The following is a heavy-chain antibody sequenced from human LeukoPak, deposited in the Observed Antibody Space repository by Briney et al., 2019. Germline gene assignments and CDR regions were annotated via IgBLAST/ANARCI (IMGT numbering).Heavy chain of an antibody. CDR1: GFSFSTYW. CDR2: INEDGSQK. J-gene: IGHJ4*02. CDR3: AKDGGSSHYGSRQGLFDY. V-gene: IGHV3-7*03. Sequence: GGSLRLSCAASGFSFSTYWMTWVRQAPGKGPEWVANINEDGSQKNFVDSVKGRFTISRDNSKNTLYLQMNSLRAEDTAVYYCAKDGGSSHYGSRQGLFDYWGQGTLVTVSS. D-gene: IGHD3-10*01.